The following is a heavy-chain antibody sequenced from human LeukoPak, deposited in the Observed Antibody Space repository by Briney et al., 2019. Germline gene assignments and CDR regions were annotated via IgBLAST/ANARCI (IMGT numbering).Heavy chain of an antibody. J-gene: IGHJ5*01. CDR3: ARVSGSIVARSAWFDS. CDR1: GYIFTKYG. V-gene: IGHV1-18*01. CDR2: ISAYDGYT. Sequence: ASVEVSCKASGYIFTKYGFTWVRQAPGQGLEWMGWISAYDGYTNHAQKFQGRVTMTTDVSTSTAYMELRSLRSDDTAVYYCARVSGSIVARSAWFDSWGQGTLVTVSS. D-gene: IGHD6-6*01.